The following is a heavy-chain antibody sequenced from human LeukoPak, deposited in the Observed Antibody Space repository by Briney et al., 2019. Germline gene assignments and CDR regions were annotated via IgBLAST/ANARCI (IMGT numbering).Heavy chain of an antibody. J-gene: IGHJ4*02. CDR3: ARGLTTRGIAVAGSDY. V-gene: IGHV3-21*01. CDR1: GFTFSSYS. CDR2: ISSSSSYI. Sequence: GGSLRLSCVASGFTFSSYSMNWVRQAPGKGLEWVSFISSSSSYIYYADSVKGRFTISRDNAKNSLYLQMNSLRAEDTAVYYCARGLTTRGIAVAGSDYWGQGTLVTVSS. D-gene: IGHD6-19*01.